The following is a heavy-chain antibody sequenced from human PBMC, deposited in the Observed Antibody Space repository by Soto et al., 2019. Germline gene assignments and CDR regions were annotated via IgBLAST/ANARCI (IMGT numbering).Heavy chain of an antibody. CDR1: GFTFSSYA. CDR3: AKDWALYIVATPEVSYFDY. V-gene: IGHV3-23*01. CDR2: ISGSGGST. Sequence: EVQLLESGGGLVQPGGSLRLSCAASGFTFSSYAMSWVRQAPGKGLEWVSAISGSGGSTYYADSVKGRFTISRDNSKNTLYLQMNSLRAEDTAVYYCAKDWALYIVATPEVSYFDYWGQGTLVTVSS. J-gene: IGHJ4*02. D-gene: IGHD5-12*01.